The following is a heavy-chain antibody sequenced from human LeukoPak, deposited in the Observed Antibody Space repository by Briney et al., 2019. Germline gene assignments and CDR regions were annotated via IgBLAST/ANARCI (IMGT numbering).Heavy chain of an antibody. CDR1: GFTFNTYA. D-gene: IGHD2-15*01. CDR3: ANAPTSKDCSGGSCYLFDY. V-gene: IGHV3-23*01. J-gene: IGHJ4*02. Sequence: GGSLRLSCAASGFTFNTYAMTWVRQAPGKGLEWGSSVSDSGDYTYYADSVKGGFTISRYNSKTTLYIQMNRLRADDTAEYYCANAPTSKDCSGGSCYLFDYWGQGTLVTVSS. CDR2: VSDSGDYT.